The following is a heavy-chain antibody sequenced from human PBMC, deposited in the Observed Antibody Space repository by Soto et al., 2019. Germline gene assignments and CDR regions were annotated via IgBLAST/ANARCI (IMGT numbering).Heavy chain of an antibody. D-gene: IGHD1-1*01. CDR1: GGSVSSGSYY. V-gene: IGHV4-61*01. J-gene: IGHJ5*02. CDR3: ARGNDLYNWFDP. Sequence: RASETLSLTCSVSGGSVSSGSYYWSWIRQPPGKGLEWIGYIYYSGSAKYNPSLKSRVTISLDTSKNQFSLKLSSVTAADTAVYYCARGNDLYNWFDPWGQGTLVTVSS. CDR2: IYYSGSA.